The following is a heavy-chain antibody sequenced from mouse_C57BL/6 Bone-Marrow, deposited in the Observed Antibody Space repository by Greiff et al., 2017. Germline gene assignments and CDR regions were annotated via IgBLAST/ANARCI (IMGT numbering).Heavy chain of an antibody. CDR3: ARAERGSSYRYWYFDV. Sequence: QVQLQQPGAELVRPGSSVKLSCKASGYTFTSYWMHWVKQRPIQGLEWIGNIDPSDSETHYNQKFKDKATLTVDKSSSTAYMQLSSLTSEDSAVYYGARAERGSSYRYWYFDVWGTGTTVTVSS. D-gene: IGHD1-1*01. CDR1: GYTFTSYW. CDR2: IDPSDSET. V-gene: IGHV1-52*01. J-gene: IGHJ1*03.